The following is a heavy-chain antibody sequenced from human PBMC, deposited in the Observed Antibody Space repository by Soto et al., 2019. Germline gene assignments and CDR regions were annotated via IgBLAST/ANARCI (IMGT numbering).Heavy chain of an antibody. Sequence: PGGSLRLSCPDSGFTFGDYAMSWARQAPGKGLEWVGSIRSKTYGGTTDYGASVKGRFTISRDDPKSIAYLQMNSLKTEDTAVYYCTRQMVYYYGSGSSASYYYYGMDVWGQGTTVTVSS. CDR2: IRSKTYGGTT. CDR1: GFTFGDYA. V-gene: IGHV3-49*04. J-gene: IGHJ6*02. CDR3: TRQMVYYYGSGSSASYYYYGMDV. D-gene: IGHD3-10*01.